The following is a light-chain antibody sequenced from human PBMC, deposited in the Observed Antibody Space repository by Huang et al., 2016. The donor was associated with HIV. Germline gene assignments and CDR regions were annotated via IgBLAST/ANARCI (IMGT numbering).Light chain of an antibody. CDR1: QDITNY. CDR3: QQYDNLPWT. Sequence: DIQMTQSPSSLSASVGDRVTITCQASQDITNYLNWYQQKPGRAPKLLIYDASNLETGVPSRFRGSGAGTDFAFTISSLQPEDIATYYCQQYDNLPWTFGQGTKVEIK. V-gene: IGKV1-33*01. J-gene: IGKJ1*01. CDR2: DAS.